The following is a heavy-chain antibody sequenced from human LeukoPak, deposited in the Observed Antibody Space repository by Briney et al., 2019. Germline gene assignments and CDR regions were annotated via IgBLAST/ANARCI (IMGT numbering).Heavy chain of an antibody. D-gene: IGHD6-13*01. V-gene: IGHV6-1*01. Sequence: SQTLSLTCAISGDSVLSNGAAWNWIRQSPSRGLEWLGRTKYRSKWYNDYAESVKSRIIINPDTSKNQFSLQLNSVTPEDTAVYYCARDLSSSWFGFDSWGQGTLVTVSS. CDR1: GDSVLSNGAA. CDR2: TKYRSKWYN. CDR3: ARDLSSSWFGFDS. J-gene: IGHJ4*02.